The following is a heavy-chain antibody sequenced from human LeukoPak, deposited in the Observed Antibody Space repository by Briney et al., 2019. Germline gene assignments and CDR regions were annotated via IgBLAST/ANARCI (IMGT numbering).Heavy chain of an antibody. CDR2: INPNSGGT. CDR3: TRSLIQLWTPDFDH. D-gene: IGHD5-18*01. CDR1: GYTFSGHY. J-gene: IGHJ4*02. V-gene: IGHV1-2*06. Sequence: VASVTVSCTASGYTFSGHYLHWVRQAPGQGLEWMGRINPNSGGTKYAQKFQNRVTMTSDTSVSTAYMELNGLRSDDTAIYYCTRSLIQLWTPDFDHWGQGTLVTVSS.